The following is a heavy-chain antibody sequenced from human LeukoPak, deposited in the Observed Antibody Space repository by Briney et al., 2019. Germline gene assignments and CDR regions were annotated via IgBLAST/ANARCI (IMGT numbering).Heavy chain of an antibody. CDR3: AFNPMTPVTSYYFDH. Sequence: SETLSLTCTVAGGSISSSRYSWGWIRQPPGKGLEWIGTIYYTGSTYYNPSLRSRVTISIDTSKNQFSLKLSSVTAADTAVYYCAFNPMTPVTSYYFDHWGPGTLVTVSS. V-gene: IGHV4-39*01. J-gene: IGHJ4*02. CDR2: IYYTGST. CDR1: GGSISSSRYS. D-gene: IGHD4-17*01.